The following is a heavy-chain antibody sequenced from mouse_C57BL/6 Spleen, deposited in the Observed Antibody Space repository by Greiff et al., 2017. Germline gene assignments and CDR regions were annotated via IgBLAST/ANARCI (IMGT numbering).Heavy chain of an antibody. Sequence: EVKLVESGGGLVKPGGSLKLSCAASGFTFSDYGMHWVRQAPEKGLEWVAYISSGSSTIYYADTVKGRFTISRDNAKNTLLLQMTSLRSEDTAMYYCARQVVATYYYSMDYWGQGTSVTVSS. CDR2: ISSGSSTI. CDR3: ARQVVATYYYSMDY. CDR1: GFTFSDYG. D-gene: IGHD1-1*01. V-gene: IGHV5-17*01. J-gene: IGHJ4*01.